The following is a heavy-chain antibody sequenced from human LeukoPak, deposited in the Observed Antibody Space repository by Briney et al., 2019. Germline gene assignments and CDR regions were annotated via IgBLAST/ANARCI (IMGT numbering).Heavy chain of an antibody. V-gene: IGHV4-61*02. CDR1: GGSISSGSYY. J-gene: IGHJ4*02. CDR2: IYTSGST. CDR3: ARVSYSSSSFGFDY. Sequence: SETLSLTCTVSGGSISSGSYYWSWIRQPAGKGLEWIGRIYTSGSTNYNPSLKSRVTISVDTSKNQFSLKLSSVTAADTAVYYCARVSYSSSSFGFDYWGQGTLVTVSS. D-gene: IGHD6-6*01.